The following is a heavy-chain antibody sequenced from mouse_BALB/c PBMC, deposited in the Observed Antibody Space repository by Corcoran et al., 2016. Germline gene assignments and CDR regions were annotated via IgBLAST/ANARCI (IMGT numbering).Heavy chain of an antibody. CDR1: GFSLSTSGMC. J-gene: IGHJ1*01. D-gene: IGHD1-1*01. CDR3: ARDLLRGTYFDV. V-gene: IGHV8-8*01. CDR2: IWWDDDK. Sequence: QVTLKESGPGILQPSQTLSLTCSFSGFSLSTSGMCVVWIRQPSGKCLDWLAHIWWDDDKRYNPALKSRLTISTGTASNQGFLKIASVDTADTATYDCARDLLRGTYFDVWGAGTTVTVSS.